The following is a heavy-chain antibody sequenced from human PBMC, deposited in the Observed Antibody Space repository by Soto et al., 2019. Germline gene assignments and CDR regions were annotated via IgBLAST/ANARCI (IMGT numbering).Heavy chain of an antibody. J-gene: IGHJ4*02. CDR3: AAYSHKGY. Sequence: GGSLRLSCAASGFTVSNNYMSWVRQAPGKGLEWVSLIYSGGSTYYADSVKGRFTISRDSSKNTLYLQMNSLRAEDTAMYYGAAYSHKGYWGQGTLVTVSS. D-gene: IGHD3-16*01. CDR1: GFTVSNNY. V-gene: IGHV3-66*01. CDR2: IYSGGST.